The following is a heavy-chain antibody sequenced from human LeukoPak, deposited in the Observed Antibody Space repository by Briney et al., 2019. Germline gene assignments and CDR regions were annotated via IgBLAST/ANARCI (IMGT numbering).Heavy chain of an antibody. CDR1: GFTFSSYS. Sequence: GGSLRHSCAASGFTFSSYSMNWVRQAPGKGLEWVSAISGSGGSTYYADSVKGRFTISRDNSKNTLYLQMNSLRAEDTAVYYCAKDQGSSWYRRWFDPWGQGTLVTVSS. D-gene: IGHD6-13*01. V-gene: IGHV3-23*01. CDR2: ISGSGGST. CDR3: AKDQGSSWYRRWFDP. J-gene: IGHJ5*02.